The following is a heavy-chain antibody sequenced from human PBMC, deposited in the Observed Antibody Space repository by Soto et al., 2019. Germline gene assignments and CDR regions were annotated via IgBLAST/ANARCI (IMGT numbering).Heavy chain of an antibody. CDR3: ATDYYFDTSARIGAFDI. Sequence: DVQLVESGGGLVKHGGSLRLSCAASGFTFSRYSLTWVRQTPGKGLEWVSSITTSSDVYYADSLKGRFTISRDNAQISLSLQMHSLRAEDTAVYYCATDYYFDTSARIGAFDILGQGTMVTVSS. CDR1: GFTFSRYS. J-gene: IGHJ3*02. V-gene: IGHV3-21*01. D-gene: IGHD3-22*01. CDR2: ITTSSDV.